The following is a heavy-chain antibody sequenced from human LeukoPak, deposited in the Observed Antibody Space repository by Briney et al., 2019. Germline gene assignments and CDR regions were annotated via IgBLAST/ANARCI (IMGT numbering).Heavy chain of an antibody. J-gene: IGHJ4*02. CDR1: GFTFDDYA. V-gene: IGHV3-9*01. CDR3: ATGKWELIWGSYFDY. D-gene: IGHD1-26*01. Sequence: GGSLRLSCAASGFTFDDYAMHWVRQAPGKGLEWVSGISWNSGSIGYADSVKGRFTISRDNAKNSLYLQMNSLRAEDTALYYCATGKWELIWGSYFDYWGQGTLVTVSS. CDR2: ISWNSGSI.